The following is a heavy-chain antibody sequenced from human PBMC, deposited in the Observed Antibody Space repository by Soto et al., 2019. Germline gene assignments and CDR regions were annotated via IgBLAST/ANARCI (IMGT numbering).Heavy chain of an antibody. Sequence: SETLSLTCAVSGYSISSYYYWGLIRQPQGKDLEWIGSIYHSESNYYNPSLESRATTSLDTSKNQVSLKLSPVTAADTAMYFCAIEGENEYGSGLNFHYWGQETLLTFPS. CDR1: GYSISSYYY. CDR3: AIEGENEYGSGLNFHY. CDR2: IYHSESN. D-gene: IGHD3-10*01. V-gene: IGHV4-38-2*02. J-gene: IGHJ4*02.